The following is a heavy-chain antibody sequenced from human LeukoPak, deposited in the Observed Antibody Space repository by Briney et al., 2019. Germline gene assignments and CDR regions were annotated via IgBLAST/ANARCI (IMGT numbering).Heavy chain of an antibody. CDR2: INPNSGGT. J-gene: IGHJ3*02. CDR1: GYTLTGYY. V-gene: IGHV1-2*02. Sequence: ASVRVSCKASGYTLTGYYMHWVRQAPGRGLQWMGWINPNSGGTNFAQNFQGRVTMTSDTSINTAYMELTRLRYDDTAVYYCARTTGYTSSWSDGLDIWGQRTMVTVSS. CDR3: ARTTGYTSSWSDGLDI. D-gene: IGHD6-13*01.